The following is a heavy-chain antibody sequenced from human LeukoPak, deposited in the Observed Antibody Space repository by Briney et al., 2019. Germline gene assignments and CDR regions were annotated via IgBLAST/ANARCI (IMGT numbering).Heavy chain of an antibody. CDR3: ARGYSYGYPSGDY. J-gene: IGHJ4*02. Sequence: GGSLRLSCAASGFTFSSYSMNWVRQAPGRGLEWVSSISSSSSYIYYADSVKGRFTISRDNAKNSLYLQMNSLRAEDTAVYYCARGYSYGYPSGDYWGQGTLVTVSS. D-gene: IGHD5-18*01. V-gene: IGHV3-21*01. CDR1: GFTFSSYS. CDR2: ISSSSSYI.